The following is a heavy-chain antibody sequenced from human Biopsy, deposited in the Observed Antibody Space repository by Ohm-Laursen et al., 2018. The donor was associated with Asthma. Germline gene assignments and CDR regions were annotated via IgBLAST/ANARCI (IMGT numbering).Heavy chain of an antibody. V-gene: IGHV4-39*01. CDR3: ARHQEAASYHYDGSIAY. J-gene: IGHJ4*02. Sequence: PSQTLSPTCRVSGGAIRTSGYYWGWIRQPPGKGLEWIGSMYYSGSAYYNPSLESRVTISVDTSKNQFSLKLSSVTAADTAVYFCARHQEAASYHYDGSIAYWGQGIPVTVSS. CDR1: GGAIRTSGYY. D-gene: IGHD3-22*01. CDR2: MYYSGSA.